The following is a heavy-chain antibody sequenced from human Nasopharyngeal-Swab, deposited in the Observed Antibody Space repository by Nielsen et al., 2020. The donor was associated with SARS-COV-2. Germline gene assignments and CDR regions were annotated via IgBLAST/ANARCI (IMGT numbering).Heavy chain of an antibody. Sequence: GESLKISCAASGFTFSSYAMSWVRQAPGTGLEWVSAISGSGGSTYYADSVKGRFTISRDNSKKTLYLQMNSLRAEDTAVYYCAKDKAYTGLITMGTSDAFDIWGQGTMVTVSS. CDR1: GFTFSSYA. CDR2: ISGSGGST. J-gene: IGHJ3*02. D-gene: IGHD3-10*01. V-gene: IGHV3-23*01. CDR3: AKDKAYTGLITMGTSDAFDI.